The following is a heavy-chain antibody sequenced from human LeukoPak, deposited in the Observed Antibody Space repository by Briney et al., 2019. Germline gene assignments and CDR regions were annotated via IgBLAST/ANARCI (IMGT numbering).Heavy chain of an antibody. CDR2: IRSKAYGGTT. CDR3: TRGIWFGELYYYYYYMDV. D-gene: IGHD3-10*01. V-gene: IGHV3-49*04. CDR1: GFTFGDYA. Sequence: GGSLRLSCTASGFTFGDYAMSWVRQAPGKGLEWVGFIRSKAYGGTTEYAASVKGRFTISRDDSKSIAYLQMNSLKTEDTAVYYCTRGIWFGELYYYYYYMDVWGKGTTVTVSS. J-gene: IGHJ6*03.